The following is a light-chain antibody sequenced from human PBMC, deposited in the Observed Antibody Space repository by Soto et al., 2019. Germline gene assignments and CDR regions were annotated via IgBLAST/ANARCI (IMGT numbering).Light chain of an antibody. J-gene: IGKJ4*01. CDR1: QSVSSSY. CDR3: QQYGSSLLT. V-gene: IGKV3-20*01. CDR2: GAS. Sequence: EIVLTQSPGTLSLSPGERATLSCRASQSVSSSYLAWDQQKPGQAPRLLIYGASXXAXXXPDRFSGSGSGTDFTLTISRLEPEDFAVYYCQQYGSSLLTFGGGTKVDIK.